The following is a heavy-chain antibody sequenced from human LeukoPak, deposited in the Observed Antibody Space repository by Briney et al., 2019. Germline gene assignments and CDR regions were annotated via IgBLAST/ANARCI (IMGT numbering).Heavy chain of an antibody. CDR3: ARRVIMSATGVPDTWLDP. CDR2: ISYSGGT. Sequence: SETLSLTCAVSGGSFSTYYWNWIRQPPGKGLEWVGHISYSGGTKYNPSLQSRVTISIDTSKNQFSLNLGSVTAADTAVYYCARRVIMSATGVPDTWLDPWGQGILVTVSS. V-gene: IGHV4-59*08. J-gene: IGHJ5*02. CDR1: GGSFSTYY. D-gene: IGHD2-8*02.